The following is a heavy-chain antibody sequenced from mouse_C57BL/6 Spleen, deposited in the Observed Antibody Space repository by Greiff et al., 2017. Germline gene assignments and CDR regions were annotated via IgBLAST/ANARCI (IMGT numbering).Heavy chain of an antibody. CDR2: INPSNGGT. Sequence: QVHVKQPGTELVKPGASVKLSCKASGYTFTSYWMHWVKQRPGQGLEWIGNINPSNGGTNYNEKFKSKATLTVDKSSSTAYMQLSSLTSEDSAVYYCARRDYYGSSHYAMDYWGQGTSVTVSS. D-gene: IGHD1-1*01. CDR1: GYTFTSYW. V-gene: IGHV1-53*01. CDR3: ARRDYYGSSHYAMDY. J-gene: IGHJ4*01.